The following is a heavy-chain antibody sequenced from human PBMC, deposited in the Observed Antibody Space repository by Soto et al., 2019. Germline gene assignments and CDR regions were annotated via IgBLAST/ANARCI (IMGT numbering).Heavy chain of an antibody. Sequence: GSLRLSCAASGFTFSDYTMNWVRQAPGKGLEWVSFISSSGSSRYYADSVKGRFTISRDNAKNSLFLQMNSLRDEDTAVYYCASRVFYAMDVWGQGTTVTVSS. CDR1: GFTFSDYT. J-gene: IGHJ6*02. CDR3: ASRVFYAMDV. CDR2: ISSSGSSR. V-gene: IGHV3-48*02.